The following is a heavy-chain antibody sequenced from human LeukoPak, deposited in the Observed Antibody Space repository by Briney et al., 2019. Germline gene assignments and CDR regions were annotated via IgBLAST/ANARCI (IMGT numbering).Heavy chain of an antibody. CDR2: INHSGST. CDR3: ARVTTFYYYYYMDV. Sequence: SETLSLTCAVYGGSFSGYYWSWIRQPPGKGLEWIGEINHSGSTNYNPSLKSRVTISVDTSKNQFSLKLGSVTAADTAVYYCARVTTFYYYYYMDVWGKGTTVTVSS. D-gene: IGHD1-14*01. V-gene: IGHV4-34*01. J-gene: IGHJ6*03. CDR1: GGSFSGYY.